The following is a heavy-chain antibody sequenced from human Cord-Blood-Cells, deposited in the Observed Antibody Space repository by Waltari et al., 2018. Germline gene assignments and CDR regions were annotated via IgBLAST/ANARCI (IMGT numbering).Heavy chain of an antibody. D-gene: IGHD2-2*01. CDR2: IIPIFGTA. Sequence: QVQLVQSGAEVKKPGSSVKVSCKASGGTFSSYAISWVRQAPGHGLEWMGGIIPIFGTANYAQKFQGRVTITADESTSTAYMELSSLRSEDTAVYYCARSLNIVVVPAAKGIFDYWGQGTLVTVSS. CDR1: GGTFSSYA. CDR3: ARSLNIVVVPAAKGIFDY. V-gene: IGHV1-69*01. J-gene: IGHJ4*02.